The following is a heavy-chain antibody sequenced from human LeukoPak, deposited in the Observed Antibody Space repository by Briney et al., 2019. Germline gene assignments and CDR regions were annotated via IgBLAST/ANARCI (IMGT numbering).Heavy chain of an antibody. CDR3: ARDGRDTSALYNPLRSDY. J-gene: IGHJ4*02. D-gene: IGHD1-1*01. CDR2: INHRGST. V-gene: IGHV4-34*01. Sequence: PSETLSLTCGVYGGSFSGYYWSWIRQPPGKGLEWIGEINHRGSTNYNPSPKSRVTISVDTSKNQFSLRLSSVTAADTAVYYCARDGRDTSALYNPLRSDYWGQGTLVTVSS. CDR1: GGSFSGYY.